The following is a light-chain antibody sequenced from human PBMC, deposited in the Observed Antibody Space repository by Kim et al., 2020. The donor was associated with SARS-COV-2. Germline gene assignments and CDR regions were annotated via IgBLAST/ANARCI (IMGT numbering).Light chain of an antibody. CDR2: KND. V-gene: IGLV1-47*01. J-gene: IGLJ2*01. CDR1: NSNIGSNY. CDR3: GAWDDSLSGVL. Sequence: QSVLTQPPSASGTPGRRVTISCSGMNSNIGSNYVYWYQQSPGTAPKLLIYKNDLRPSGVPDRFSGSKSGTSASLAISGLRSEDEAEYFCGAWDDSLSGVLFGGGTQLTVL.